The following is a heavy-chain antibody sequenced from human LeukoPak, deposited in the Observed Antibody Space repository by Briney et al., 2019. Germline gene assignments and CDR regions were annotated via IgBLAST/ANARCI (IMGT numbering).Heavy chain of an antibody. D-gene: IGHD3-10*01. CDR3: ARGDGSGRRTPNFDY. CDR2: ISYDGSNK. CDR1: GFTFSSYA. J-gene: IGHJ4*02. Sequence: GGSLRLSCAASGFTFSSYAMHWVRQAPGKGLEWVAVISYDGSNKYYADSVKGRFTISRDNSKNTLYLQMNSLRAEDTAVYYCARGDGSGRRTPNFDYWGQGTLVTVSS. V-gene: IGHV3-30*04.